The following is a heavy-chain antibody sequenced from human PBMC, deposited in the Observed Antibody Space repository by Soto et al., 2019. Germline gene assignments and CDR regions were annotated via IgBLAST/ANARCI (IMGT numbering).Heavy chain of an antibody. V-gene: IGHV4-4*02. CDR1: GGSISSGHW. Sequence: QVQLQESGPGLVKPSGTLSLTCAVSGGSISSGHWWSWVRQSPGKGLEWIGEIYHSGTTNYNPPLKSRVTISVDKSKNQFSLKLSSVTAADTAIYYCARGGVSYSSGRDNWFDPWGQGTLVTVSS. J-gene: IGHJ5*02. D-gene: IGHD6-19*01. CDR2: IYHSGTT. CDR3: ARGGVSYSSGRDNWFDP.